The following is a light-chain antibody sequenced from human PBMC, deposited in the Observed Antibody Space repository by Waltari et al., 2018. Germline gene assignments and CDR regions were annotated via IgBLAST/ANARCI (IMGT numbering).Light chain of an antibody. CDR3: QHTTDWPPAFT. V-gene: IGKV3-11*01. J-gene: IGKJ3*01. CDR2: GSS. CDR1: QSVSAY. Sequence: EVVLTQSPATLSLSPGEGATLSCRASQSVSAYLAWYQQKPGQAPRLLIYGSSTRATGVPDRFSGRGSGTDFSLTISSVEPEDFAVYYCQHTTDWPPAFTFGPGTRVDL.